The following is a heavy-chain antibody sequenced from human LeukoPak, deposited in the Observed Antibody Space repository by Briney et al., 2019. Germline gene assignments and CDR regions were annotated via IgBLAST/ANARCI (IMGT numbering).Heavy chain of an antibody. CDR2: IYYSGST. J-gene: IGHJ3*02. Sequence: PSKTLSLTCTVSGGSISSSSNYWGWARQPPGKGLEWIGSIYYSGSTYYNPSLKSRVTTSVDTSKNQFSLKLSSVTAADTAIYYCAGNIAVAGFDAFDIWGQGTMVTVSS. CDR3: AGNIAVAGFDAFDI. V-gene: IGHV4-39*01. CDR1: GGSISSSSNY. D-gene: IGHD6-19*01.